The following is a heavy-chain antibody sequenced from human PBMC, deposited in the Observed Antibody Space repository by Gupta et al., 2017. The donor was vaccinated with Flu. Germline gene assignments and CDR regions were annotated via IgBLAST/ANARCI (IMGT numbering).Heavy chain of an antibody. V-gene: IGHV3-7*01. Sequence: EVQLVESGGGLVQPGGSLRLSCAASGFTFGDYWMSWVRQAPGKGLEWVANIKQDGSAKYYVDSVKGRFTISRDNAKNSLYLQMNSLRAEDTAVYYCARDVVGATWQAFDIWGQGTMVTVSS. CDR3: ARDVVGATWQAFDI. CDR2: IKQDGSAK. J-gene: IGHJ3*02. D-gene: IGHD1-26*01. CDR1: GFTFGDYW.